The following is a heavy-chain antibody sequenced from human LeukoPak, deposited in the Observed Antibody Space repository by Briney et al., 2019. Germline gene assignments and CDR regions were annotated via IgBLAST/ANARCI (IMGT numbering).Heavy chain of an antibody. V-gene: IGHV1-2*02. CDR3: ARDAIPYDFWSGYYVKWFDP. CDR2: INYNSWGT. Sequence: GASVNDSCKASVYTFTDYYMHWVGQAPGQGLEWMGLINYNSWGTNYAQKFQGRVTMTRHTSISTDYMELSRLRSDDTAVYYCARDAIPYDFWSGYYVKWFDPWGQGTLVTVSS. D-gene: IGHD3-3*01. J-gene: IGHJ5*02. CDR1: VYTFTDYY.